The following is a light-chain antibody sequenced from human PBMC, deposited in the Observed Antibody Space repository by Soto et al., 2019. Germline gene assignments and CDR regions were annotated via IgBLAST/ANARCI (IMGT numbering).Light chain of an antibody. J-gene: IGKJ1*01. CDR1: QSVGSNF. Sequence: IVLTQSPGTLSLSPGERATLSCRASQSVGSNFLAWYQQKRGQAPRILSYAASNRAGGIPDRFSGSGSGSDFTLTISRLEPEDFAVYYCQQYGSPPWAFGQGTRVEI. V-gene: IGKV3-20*01. CDR2: AAS. CDR3: QQYGSPPWA.